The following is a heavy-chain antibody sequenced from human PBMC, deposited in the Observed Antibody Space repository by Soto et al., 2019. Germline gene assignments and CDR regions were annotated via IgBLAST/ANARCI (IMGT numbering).Heavy chain of an antibody. CDR2: LNPNMGDT. CDR3: ARMTRDGYTYGGTRAFDF. V-gene: IGHV1-2*02. J-gene: IGHJ3*01. CDR1: GYNFIGYY. D-gene: IGHD5-12*01. Sequence: QVQLVQSGAEVKKPGASGKVSCKASGYNFIGYYIHWVRQAPGQGLEWMGWLNPNMGDTTYAPKFQDRVTMTRDTSITTGYMELTNLRSDDTAVYYCARMTRDGYTYGGTRAFDFWGQGTMVTVSS.